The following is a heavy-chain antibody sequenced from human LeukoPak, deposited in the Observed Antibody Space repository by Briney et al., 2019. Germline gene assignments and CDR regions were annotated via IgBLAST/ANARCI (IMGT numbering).Heavy chain of an antibody. V-gene: IGHV4-39*07. Sequence: SETLSLTCTVSGGSISSSSYYWGWIRQPPGKGLEWIGSIYYSGSTYYNPSLKSRVTISVDTSKNQFSLKLSSVTAADTAVYYCARGGDFWSGYYSGGNYYYYMDVWGKGTTVTVSS. CDR1: GGSISSSSYY. D-gene: IGHD3-3*01. CDR2: IYYSGST. CDR3: ARGGDFWSGYYSGGNYYYYMDV. J-gene: IGHJ6*03.